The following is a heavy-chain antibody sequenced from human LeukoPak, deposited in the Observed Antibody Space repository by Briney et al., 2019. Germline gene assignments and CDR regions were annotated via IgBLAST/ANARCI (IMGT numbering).Heavy chain of an antibody. CDR3: ARTLLWFGELSYGWFDP. CDR1: GYTFTGYY. J-gene: IGHJ5*02. D-gene: IGHD3-10*01. Sequence: GASVKVSCKASGYTFTGYYMHWVRQAPGQGLEWMGIINPSGGSTSYARKFQGRVTMTRDMSTSTVYMELSSLRSEDTAVYYCARTLLWFGELSYGWFDPWGQGTLVTVSS. V-gene: IGHV1-46*01. CDR2: INPSGGST.